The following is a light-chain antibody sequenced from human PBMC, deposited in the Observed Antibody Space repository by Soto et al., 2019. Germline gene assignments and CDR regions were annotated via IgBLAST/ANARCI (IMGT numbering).Light chain of an antibody. V-gene: IGKV1-33*01. CDR1: QSIGRF. CDR3: QHYDHLPPLT. Sequence: DIQMTQSPSSLSASVGDRVTITCRASQSIGRFLNWHQQKPGKAPKLLIYDVSNLETGVPSRFSGSGSGTHFSLTISSLQPEDVATYYCQHYDHLPPLTFGGGTRVQIK. CDR2: DVS. J-gene: IGKJ4*01.